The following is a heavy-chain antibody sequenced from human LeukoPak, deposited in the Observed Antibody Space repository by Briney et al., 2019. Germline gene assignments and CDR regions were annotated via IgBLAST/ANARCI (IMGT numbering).Heavy chain of an antibody. CDR1: GFTFSRHW. V-gene: IGHV3-74*01. D-gene: IGHD4-17*01. Sequence: GGSLRLSCAASGFTFSRHWMHWVRQAPGKGLVWVSRINSDGSSTSYADSVKGRFTISRDNAKNTLYLQMSSLRAEDTAVYYCSRGDYYFDYWGQGTLVTVSS. CDR3: SRGDYYFDY. J-gene: IGHJ4*02. CDR2: INSDGSST.